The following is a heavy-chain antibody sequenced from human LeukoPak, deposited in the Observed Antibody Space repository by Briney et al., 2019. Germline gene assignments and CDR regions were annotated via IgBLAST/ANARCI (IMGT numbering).Heavy chain of an antibody. D-gene: IGHD3-3*01. V-gene: IGHV3-74*01. J-gene: IGHJ4*02. CDR1: GFTFSSYW. Sequence: QTGGSLRLSCAASGFTFSSYWMHWVRQAPGKGLVWVSRINTDGSITSYADSVKGRFTVSRDNAKNTLYLQMNSLRAEDTAVYYCARVDPARITIFAVEPTYFDYWGQGMLVTVSS. CDR2: INTDGSIT. CDR3: ARVDPARITIFAVEPTYFDY.